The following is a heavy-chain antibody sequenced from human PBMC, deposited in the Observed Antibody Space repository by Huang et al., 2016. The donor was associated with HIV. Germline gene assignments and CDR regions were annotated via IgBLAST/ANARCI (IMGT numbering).Heavy chain of an antibody. J-gene: IGHJ3*01. CDR1: GYSFSIYW. CDR2: IYPCESKS. CDR3: AKGRRAFDV. Sequence: EVQLVQSGAEVKKPGESLKISCTGSGYSFSIYWIAWVRQMPGKGLEWMGIIYPCESKSTSSPSFEGHVSISVDKSINTVYLHWRSLKASDTAIYYCAKGRRAFDVWGQGTWVTVSS. V-gene: IGHV5-51*03.